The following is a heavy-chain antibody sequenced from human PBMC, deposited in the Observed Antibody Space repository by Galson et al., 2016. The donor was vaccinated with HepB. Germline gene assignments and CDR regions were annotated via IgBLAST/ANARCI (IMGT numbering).Heavy chain of an antibody. CDR2: IYYSGST. V-gene: IGHV4-59*01. CDR3: ARGTGHGGYSSGWSGGY. D-gene: IGHD6-19*01. J-gene: IGHJ4*02. CDR1: GGSISSYY. Sequence: SETLSLTCTVSGGSISSYYWSWIRQPPGEGLEWIGHIYYSGSTNYNPSLKSRVTISVDTSKNQFSLKLRSVSAADTAVYYCARGTGHGGYSSGWSGGYWGQGTVVTVSS.